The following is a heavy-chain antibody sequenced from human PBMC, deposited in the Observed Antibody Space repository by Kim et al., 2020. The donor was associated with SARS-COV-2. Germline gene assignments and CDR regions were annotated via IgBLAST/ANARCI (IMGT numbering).Heavy chain of an antibody. J-gene: IGHJ4*02. CDR3: ARQARDGDYFNF. V-gene: IGHV5-51*01. D-gene: IGHD4-17*01. Sequence: RDSPSFEGQVTISADKSTNAAYLQWSGLKASDTAMYYCARQARDGDYFNFWGQGTLVTVSS.